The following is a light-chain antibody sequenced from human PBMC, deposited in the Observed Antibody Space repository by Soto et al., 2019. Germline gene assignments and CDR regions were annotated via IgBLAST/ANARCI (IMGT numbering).Light chain of an antibody. CDR1: QSVYNY. V-gene: IGKV3-11*01. Sequence: EIVLTQSPATLSLSPGERATLSCRASQSVYNYLAWYQLKPGQAPRLLIYDASNRAAGIPARFGASGSAADFTLTISSLEPEDFPVYYCQPYGSSPQWEFGKGTKV. CDR3: QPYGSSPQWE. J-gene: IGKJ1*01. CDR2: DAS.